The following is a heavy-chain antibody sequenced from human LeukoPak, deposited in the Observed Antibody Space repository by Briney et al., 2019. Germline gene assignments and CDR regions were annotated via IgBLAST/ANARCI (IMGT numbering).Heavy chain of an antibody. Sequence: SETLSPTCTVSGDSISSSSYYWGWIRQPPGKGLEWIGSIYYSGSTYYNPSLKSRVTIAVDTSKKQFSLKLSSVTAADTAVYYCGRPRTVAAGPVDYWGQGTLVTVSS. CDR2: IYYSGST. CDR3: GRPRTVAAGPVDY. J-gene: IGHJ4*02. V-gene: IGHV4-39*01. CDR1: GDSISSSSYY. D-gene: IGHD4-23*01.